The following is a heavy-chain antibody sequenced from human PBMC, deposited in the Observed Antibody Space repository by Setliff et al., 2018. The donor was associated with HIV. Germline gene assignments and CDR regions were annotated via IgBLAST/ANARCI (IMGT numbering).Heavy chain of an antibody. D-gene: IGHD3-16*01. CDR2: ISYDASRT. CDR1: GFTFSTFA. Sequence: GGSLRLSCVASGFTFSTFAMHWVRQAPGKGLEWVSVISYDASRTSYADSVKGRFTISRDNSKNTLFLQLNTLRADDTAVYYCARGEVWGTPTAGDFWGQGTLVTVSS. CDR3: ARGEVWGTPTAGDF. V-gene: IGHV3-30*07. J-gene: IGHJ4*02.